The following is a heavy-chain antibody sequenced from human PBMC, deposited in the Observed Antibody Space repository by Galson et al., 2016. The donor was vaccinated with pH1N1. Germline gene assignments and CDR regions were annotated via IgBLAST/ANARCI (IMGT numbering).Heavy chain of an antibody. CDR2: INPNNGGT. Sequence: VKVSCKASGYTFTGYFMHWVRQAPGQGLEWMGWINPNNGGTNYAQKFQGRVTLTRDASISTAYMELSRLRSDDTAVYYCARDLYYDTSGYYPLDPWGQGTLVTVSS. CDR3: ARDLYYDTSGYYPLDP. D-gene: IGHD3-22*01. V-gene: IGHV1-2*02. J-gene: IGHJ5*02. CDR1: GYTFTGYF.